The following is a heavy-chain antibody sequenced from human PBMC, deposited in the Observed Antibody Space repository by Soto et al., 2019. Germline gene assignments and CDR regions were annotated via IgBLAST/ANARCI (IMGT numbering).Heavy chain of an antibody. J-gene: IGHJ4*02. V-gene: IGHV4-61*01. CDR2: IYYSGGT. CDR3: ARGGGVTATFDY. CDR1: GGSVSSGSYY. Sequence: SETLSLTCTVSGGSVSSGSYYWSWIRQPPGKGLEWIGYIYYSGGTNYNPSLKSRVTISVDTSKNQFSLKLSSVTAADTDVYYCARGGGVTATFDYWGQGTLVTVSS. D-gene: IGHD5-18*01.